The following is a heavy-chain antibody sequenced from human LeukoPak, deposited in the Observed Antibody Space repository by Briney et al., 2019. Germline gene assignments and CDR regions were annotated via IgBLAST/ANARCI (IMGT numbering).Heavy chain of an antibody. V-gene: IGHV3-21*01. CDR1: GGSVSSGSYY. J-gene: IGHJ4*02. D-gene: IGHD3-3*01. Sequence: PSETLSLTCTVSGGSVSSGSYYWSWIRQPPGKGLEWVSSISSSSSYIYYADSVKGRFTISRDNAKNSLYLQMNSLRAEDTAVYYCAREGNDFWSGYGYYFDYWGQGTLVTVSS. CDR3: AREGNDFWSGYGYYFDY. CDR2: ISSSSSYI.